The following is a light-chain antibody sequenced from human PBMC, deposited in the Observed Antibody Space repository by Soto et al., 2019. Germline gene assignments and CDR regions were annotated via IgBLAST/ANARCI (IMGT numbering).Light chain of an antibody. Sequence: EIVLTQSPATLSLSQGDIATLSCGASQSVSSRYLAWYQQKPGLAPRLLIYDASTRDTGSPDRFSGSGSGTDFTLTISSMEPEDFAIYNCQQYGNLPQNTFGQGTKLEIK. CDR1: QSVSSRY. J-gene: IGKJ2*01. CDR2: DAS. V-gene: IGKV3D-20*01. CDR3: QQYGNLPQNT.